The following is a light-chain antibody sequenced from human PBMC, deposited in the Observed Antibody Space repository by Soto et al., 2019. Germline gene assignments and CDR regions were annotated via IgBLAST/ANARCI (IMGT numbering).Light chain of an antibody. CDR1: QSVSSSY. CDR2: GAS. Sequence: EIVLTQSPGTLSLSPGERATLSCRASQSVSSSYLAWYQQKPGQAPRLLIYGASSRATGIPDRFSGSGSGTYFTLTISRLEADDFAVYYCQQYGSSPGTFGQGTKLEIK. J-gene: IGKJ2*01. CDR3: QQYGSSPGT. V-gene: IGKV3-20*01.